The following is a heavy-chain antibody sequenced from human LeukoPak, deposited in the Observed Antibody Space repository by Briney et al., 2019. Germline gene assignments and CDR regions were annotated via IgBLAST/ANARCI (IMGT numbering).Heavy chain of an antibody. Sequence: SQTLSLTCAISGDSVSSNSAVWNWIRQSPSRGLEWLGRTYYRSRWYNDYAVSVKSRISVNPDTSKNQFSLQLNSVTPEDTAVYYCASGRRTYSSGWYDYWGQGTLVTVSS. J-gene: IGHJ4*02. V-gene: IGHV6-1*01. D-gene: IGHD6-19*01. CDR2: TYYRSRWYN. CDR1: GDSVSSNSAV. CDR3: ASGRRTYSSGWYDY.